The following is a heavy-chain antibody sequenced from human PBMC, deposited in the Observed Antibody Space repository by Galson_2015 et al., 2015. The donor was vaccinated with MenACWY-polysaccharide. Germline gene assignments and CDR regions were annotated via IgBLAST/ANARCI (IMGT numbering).Heavy chain of an antibody. J-gene: IGHJ6*03. CDR2: INHSGST. Sequence: SETLSLTCAVYGGSFSGYYWSWIRQPPGKGLEWIGEINHSGSTNYNPSLKSRVTISVDTSMNQFSLKLSSVTAADTAVYYCARGKYDFWSGYPGRYYYMDVWGKGTTVTVSS. V-gene: IGHV4-34*01. D-gene: IGHD3-3*01. CDR1: GGSFSGYY. CDR3: ARGKYDFWSGYPGRYYYMDV.